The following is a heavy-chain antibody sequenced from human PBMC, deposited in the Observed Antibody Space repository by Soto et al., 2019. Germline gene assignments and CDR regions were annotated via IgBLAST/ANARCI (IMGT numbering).Heavy chain of an antibody. CDR2: IYDDGTYS. J-gene: IGHJ4*02. V-gene: IGHV3-74*01. CDR3: TRGPRPISTGTGAY. Sequence: GGSLRLSCAASGFIFKMYWMHWVRQSPGKGLVWISRIYDDGTYSDYADSVRGRFTISRDNVNDTLYLQMNNLRAEDSGLYYCTRGPRPISTGTGAYWGQGTQVTVS. CDR1: GFIFKMYW. D-gene: IGHD3-10*01.